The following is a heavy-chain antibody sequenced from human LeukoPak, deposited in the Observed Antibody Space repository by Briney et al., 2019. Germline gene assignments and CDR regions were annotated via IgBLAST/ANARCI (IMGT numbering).Heavy chain of an antibody. CDR1: GYTFTGYY. J-gene: IGHJ4*02. CDR2: INPNSGGT. D-gene: IGHD6-19*01. V-gene: IGHV1-2*02. Sequence: ASVKASCKASGYTFTGYYMHWVRQAPGQGLEWMGWINPNSGGTNYAQKFQGRVTMTRDTSISTAYMELSRLRSDDTAVYYCARARENRQWLTTWGQGTLVTVSS. CDR3: ARARENRQWLTT.